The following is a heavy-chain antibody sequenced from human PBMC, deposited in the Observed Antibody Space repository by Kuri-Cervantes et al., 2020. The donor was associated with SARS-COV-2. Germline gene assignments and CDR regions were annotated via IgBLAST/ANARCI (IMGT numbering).Heavy chain of an antibody. CDR1: GFTFSSYS. Sequence: GESLKISCAASGFTFSSYSMNWVRQAPGKGLEWVSSISSSSSYIYYADSLKGRFTISRDNAKNSLYLQMNSLRAEDTAVYYCARSPGDGDYDPFDYWGQGTLVTVSS. V-gene: IGHV3-21*01. J-gene: IGHJ4*02. CDR3: ARSPGDGDYDPFDY. D-gene: IGHD4-17*01. CDR2: ISSSSSYI.